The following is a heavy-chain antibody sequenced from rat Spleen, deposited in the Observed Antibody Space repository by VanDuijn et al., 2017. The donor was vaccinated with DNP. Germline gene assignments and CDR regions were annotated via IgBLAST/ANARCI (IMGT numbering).Heavy chain of an antibody. V-gene: IGHV5-7*01. J-gene: IGHJ4*01. CDR1: GFTFSDYN. CDR2: ISYDGSST. Sequence: EVQLVESGGGLVQPGRSLKLSCAAPGFTFSDYNMAWVRQAPKKGLEWVATISYDGSSTYYRDSVKGRFTISRDNAKSTLYLQMDSLRSEDTATYYCARRLPGYPYAMDAWGQGTSVTVSS. CDR3: ARRLPGYPYAMDA. D-gene: IGHD1-4*01.